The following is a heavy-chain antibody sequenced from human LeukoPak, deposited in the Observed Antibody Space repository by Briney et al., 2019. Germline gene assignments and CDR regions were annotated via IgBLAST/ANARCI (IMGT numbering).Heavy chain of an antibody. CDR1: GFRFSIYL. CDR3: AKHDIRLFD. CDR2: IEYDGSST. J-gene: IGHJ4*02. Sequence: GSLRLSCAASGFRFSIYLLHWVRQYPGRGLVWVSRIEYDGSSTGYADSVKGRFTISRDNSKNTLYLQMNSLRPEDPVLYFCAKHDIRLFDCGQGTLVTVSS. D-gene: IGHD2-15*01. V-gene: IGHV3-74*01.